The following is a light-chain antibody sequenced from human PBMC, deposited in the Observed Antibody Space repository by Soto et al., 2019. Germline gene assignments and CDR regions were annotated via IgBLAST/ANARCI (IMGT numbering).Light chain of an antibody. V-gene: IGKV1-39*01. CDR3: QQSYSTPWT. CDR2: TVS. Sequence: DIQMTQSPASLSASVGDRVTITCRASQSIRTYLNWYQQKPGKAPNLLIYTVSNLQSGVSSRFTGSGSGTDFTLTISSLQPEDFATYFCQQSYSTPWTFDQGTKVEIE. J-gene: IGKJ1*01. CDR1: QSIRTY.